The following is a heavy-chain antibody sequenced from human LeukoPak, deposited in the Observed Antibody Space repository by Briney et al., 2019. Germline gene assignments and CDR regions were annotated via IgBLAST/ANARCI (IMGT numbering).Heavy chain of an antibody. CDR3: ARGWGE. J-gene: IGHJ4*02. CDR2: IYYDGSNI. D-gene: IGHD3-10*01. Sequence: GGSLRLSCAASGFTFSSYSMNWVRQAPGKGLEWVAFIYYDGSNIYYADYVKGRFTISRDNAKKSLYLQMNSLRAEDTAVYYCARGWGEGGQGTLVTVSS. CDR1: GFTFSSYS. V-gene: IGHV3-33*08.